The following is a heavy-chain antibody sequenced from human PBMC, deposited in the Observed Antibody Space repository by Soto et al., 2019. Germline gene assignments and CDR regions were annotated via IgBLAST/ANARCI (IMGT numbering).Heavy chain of an antibody. CDR3: ARDDPVFGAIPRMDI. J-gene: IGHJ6*02. CDR2: ITSSSSRNI. D-gene: IGHD3-3*01. CDR1: GFPFSTYT. V-gene: IGHV3-21*02. Sequence: EVQLVESGGGLVKPGGSLRLSCSASGFPFSTYTMYWVRQAPGKGLEWVSSITSSSSRNIFYADSVKGRFTISRANANNMIFLQMNNLRVEDTAVYYCARDDPVFGAIPRMDIWGHGTTVTVSS.